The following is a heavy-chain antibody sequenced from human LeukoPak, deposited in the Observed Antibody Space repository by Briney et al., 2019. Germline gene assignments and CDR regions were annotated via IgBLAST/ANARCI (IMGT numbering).Heavy chain of an antibody. V-gene: IGHV4-31*03. CDR1: GGSISSGGYY. Sequence: SETLSLTCTVSGGSISSGGYYWSWIRQHPGTGLEWSGYIYYSGSTYYNPSLKSRVTISVDTSKNQFSLKLSSVTAADTAVYYCASSSTEATTDVGTVDYWGQGTLVTVSS. J-gene: IGHJ4*02. CDR2: IYYSGST. CDR3: ASSSTEATTDVGTVDY. D-gene: IGHD1-26*01.